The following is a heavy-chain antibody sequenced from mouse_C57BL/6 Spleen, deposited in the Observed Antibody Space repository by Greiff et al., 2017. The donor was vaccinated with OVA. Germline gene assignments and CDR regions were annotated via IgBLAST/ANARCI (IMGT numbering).Heavy chain of an antibody. Sequence: QVQLKQPGAELVKPGASVKLSCKASGYTFTSYWMQWVKQRPGQGLEWIGEIDPSDSYTNYNQKFKGKATLTVDTSSSTAYMQLSSLTSEDSAVYYCARLDSNEIDYWGQGTTLTVSS. CDR2: IDPSDSYT. J-gene: IGHJ2*01. CDR1: GYTFTSYW. CDR3: ARLDSNEIDY. V-gene: IGHV1-50*01. D-gene: IGHD2-5*01.